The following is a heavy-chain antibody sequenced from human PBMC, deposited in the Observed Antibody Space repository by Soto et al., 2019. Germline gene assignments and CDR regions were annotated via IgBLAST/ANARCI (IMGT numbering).Heavy chain of an antibody. Sequence: EVLLVESGGGLVQPGGSLTLSCAASGFTFTTYYMNWVRQAPGKGLEWISITFGAGTTYYADSVKGRFTISRDNSKNTLFLQMDSLSAADTAVYYCTRDRGYASDYWGQGTLVTVSS. CDR3: TRDRGYASDY. CDR2: TFGAGTT. CDR1: GFTFTTYY. V-gene: IGHV3-66*01. D-gene: IGHD5-12*01. J-gene: IGHJ4*02.